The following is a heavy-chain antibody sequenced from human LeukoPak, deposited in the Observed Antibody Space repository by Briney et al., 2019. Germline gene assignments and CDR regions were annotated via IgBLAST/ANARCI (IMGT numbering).Heavy chain of an antibody. CDR2: IRRKAYGGTT. Sequence: GGSLRLSCTASGFTFGDYAMSWVRQAPGKGLEWVGFIRRKAYGGTTEYAASVKGRFTISRDDSKSIAYLQTNSLKTEDTAVYYCTREILGDYGDPFDPWGQGTLVTVSS. J-gene: IGHJ5*02. CDR1: GFTFGDYA. CDR3: TREILGDYGDPFDP. D-gene: IGHD4-17*01. V-gene: IGHV3-49*04.